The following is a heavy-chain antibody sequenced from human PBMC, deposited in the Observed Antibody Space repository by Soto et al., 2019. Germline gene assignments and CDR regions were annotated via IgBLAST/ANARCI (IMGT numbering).Heavy chain of an antibody. D-gene: IGHD3-16*01. Sequence: EVPLVESGGGLVQPGGSLRLSCAASGFTFSSYDMHWVRQATGKGLEWVSSIGSAGDTYYSGFVEGRFTISRENVKKSLYLQLNSLRDGDTAVYYCARGGGRGDFDNWGQGTLVTVSS. J-gene: IGHJ4*02. CDR1: GFTFSSYD. CDR3: ARGGGRGDFDN. CDR2: IGSAGDT. V-gene: IGHV3-13*04.